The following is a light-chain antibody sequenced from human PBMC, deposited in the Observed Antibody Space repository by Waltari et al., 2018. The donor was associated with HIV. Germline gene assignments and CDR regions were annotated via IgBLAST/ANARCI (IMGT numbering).Light chain of an antibody. Sequence: QIVVTQAPSFSVSPGGAVTLTCCLRPGSDTTNHYPYWYQHTPGQPPRTIIYTTNTRSSGVPDRFSGSILGNKAALTITGAQADDESDYYCVLYMGSVGWVFGGGTRLTVL. V-gene: IGLV8-61*01. CDR2: TTN. J-gene: IGLJ3*02. CDR1: PGSDTTNHY. CDR3: VLYMGSVGWV.